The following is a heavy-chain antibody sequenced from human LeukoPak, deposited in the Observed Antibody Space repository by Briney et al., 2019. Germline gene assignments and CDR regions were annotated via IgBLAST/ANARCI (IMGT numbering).Heavy chain of an antibody. CDR2: ISYDGSNK. Sequence: PGGSLRLSCAASGFTFSSYGMHWVRQAPGKGLEWVAVISYDGSNKYYADSVKGRFTISRDNSKNTLYLQMNSLRAEDTAVYYCAKVPYDSSGSYYYGMDVWGQGTTVTVSS. CDR1: GFTFSSYG. J-gene: IGHJ6*02. CDR3: AKVPYDSSGSYYYGMDV. V-gene: IGHV3-30*18. D-gene: IGHD3-22*01.